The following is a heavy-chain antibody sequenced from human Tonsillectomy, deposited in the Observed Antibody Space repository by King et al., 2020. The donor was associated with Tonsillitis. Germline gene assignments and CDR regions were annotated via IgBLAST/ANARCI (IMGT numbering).Heavy chain of an antibody. CDR3: AKDLITMIVVVNNAFDI. J-gene: IGHJ3*02. CDR2: ISGSGGST. D-gene: IGHD3-22*01. CDR1: GFTFSSYA. Sequence: VQLLESGGGLVQPGGSLRLSCAASGFTFSSYAMSWVRQAPGKGLEWVSAISGSGGSTYYADSEKGRFTISRDNSKNTLYLQMNSLRAEDTAVYYCAKDLITMIVVVNNAFDIWGQGTMVTVSS. V-gene: IGHV3-23*01.